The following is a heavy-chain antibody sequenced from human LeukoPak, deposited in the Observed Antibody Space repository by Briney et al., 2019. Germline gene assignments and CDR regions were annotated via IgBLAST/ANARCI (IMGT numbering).Heavy chain of an antibody. V-gene: IGHV3-33*01. CDR1: GFTFSSYG. D-gene: IGHD4-11*01. CDR2: IWYDGSNK. J-gene: IGHJ4*02. CDR3: ARGSSYSTVTTRYAY. Sequence: PGGSLRLSCAASGFTFSSYGMHWVRQAPGKGLEWVAVIWYDGSNKYYADSVKGRFTISRDNSKNTLYLQMNSLRAEDTAVYYCARGSSYSTVTTRYAYWGQGTLVTVSS.